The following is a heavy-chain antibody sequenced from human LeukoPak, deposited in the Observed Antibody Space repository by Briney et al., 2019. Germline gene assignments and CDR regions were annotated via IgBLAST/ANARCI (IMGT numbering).Heavy chain of an antibody. D-gene: IGHD1-26*01. J-gene: IGHJ4*02. CDR2: IYYSGST. CDR3: ARGGSYSAY. V-gene: IGHV4-61*05. CDR1: GGSISSSSYY. Sequence: SETLSLACTVSGGSISSSSYYWGWIRQPPGKGLEWIGYIYYSGSTNYNPSLKSRVTISVDTSKNQFSLKLSSVTAADTAVYYCARGGSYSAYWGQGTLVTVSS.